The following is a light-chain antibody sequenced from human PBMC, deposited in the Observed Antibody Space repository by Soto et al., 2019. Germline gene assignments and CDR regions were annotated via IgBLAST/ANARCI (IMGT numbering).Light chain of an antibody. J-gene: IGKJ1*01. CDR2: GAS. V-gene: IGKV3-15*01. CDR3: QQYNNWSWT. Sequence: EIVMTQSPATLSVSPGERATLSCRASQSVSSNLAWYQQKPGQAPRLLIYGASTRATGIPARFSGSGSGTEFTLTISSLQSEDFAVYYCQQYNNWSWTVGQGTKVEIK. CDR1: QSVSSN.